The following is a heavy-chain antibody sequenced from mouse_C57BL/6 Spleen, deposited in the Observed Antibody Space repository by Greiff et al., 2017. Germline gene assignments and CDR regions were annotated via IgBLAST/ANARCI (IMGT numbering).Heavy chain of an antibody. D-gene: IGHD4-1*01. Sequence: QVQLKESGAELVKPGASVKISCKASGYAFSSYWMNWVKQRPGKGLEWIGQIYPGDGDTNYNGKFKGKATLTADKSSSTAYMQLSSLTSEDSAVYFCARGELGYYAMDYWGQGTSVTVSS. CDR1: GYAFSSYW. J-gene: IGHJ4*01. V-gene: IGHV1-80*01. CDR3: ARGELGYYAMDY. CDR2: IYPGDGDT.